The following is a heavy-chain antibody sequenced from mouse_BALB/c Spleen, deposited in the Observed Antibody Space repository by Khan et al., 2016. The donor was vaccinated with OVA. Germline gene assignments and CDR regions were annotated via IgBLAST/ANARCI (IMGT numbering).Heavy chain of an antibody. D-gene: IGHD1-1*01. J-gene: IGHJ2*01. CDR1: GYTFTNYW. CDR2: TYPGTGDS. Sequence: QVQLKQSGAELARPGASVKLSCKASGYTFTNYWMQWVKQRPGQGLEWIGTTYPGTGDSRYTQNFKGKATLTAEKSSNTAYMQLSSLTSEDSAVYYCARGGITRGYFDYWGLGTTLTVSS. CDR3: ARGGITRGYFDY. V-gene: IGHV1-87*01.